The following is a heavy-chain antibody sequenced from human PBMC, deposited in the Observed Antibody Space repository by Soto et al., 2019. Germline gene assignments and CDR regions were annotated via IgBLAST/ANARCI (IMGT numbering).Heavy chain of an antibody. J-gene: IGHJ4*02. Sequence: QVQLVQSGAEVKKPGSSVKVSCKASGGTFSSYTISWVRQAPGQGLEWMARIIPMVGIAHYAQKFQGRVTITADKSTSTAYMELSSLRSEDTAVYYCARESYSRGYDTSDYYAFPFDYWGQGTLVTVSS. CDR1: GGTFSSYT. V-gene: IGHV1-69*08. CDR2: IIPMVGIA. D-gene: IGHD3-22*01. CDR3: ARESYSRGYDTSDYYAFPFDY.